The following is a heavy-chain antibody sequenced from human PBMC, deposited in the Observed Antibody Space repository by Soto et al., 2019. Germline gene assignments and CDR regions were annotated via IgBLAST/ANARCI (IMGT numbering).Heavy chain of an antibody. Sequence: QLQLQESGPGLVKPSETLSLTCSVSGGSISRSLSYWGWIRQPPGKGLEWIGSIYYSGTTYYKPSLESRVTISLDTSKNQFSLKLTSVTAADTAVYSCARNVSRHGDYLFDDWGQGTLVTVSS. CDR2: IYYSGTT. J-gene: IGHJ4*02. CDR3: ARNVSRHGDYLFDD. D-gene: IGHD4-17*01. CDR1: GGSISRSLSY. V-gene: IGHV4-39*01.